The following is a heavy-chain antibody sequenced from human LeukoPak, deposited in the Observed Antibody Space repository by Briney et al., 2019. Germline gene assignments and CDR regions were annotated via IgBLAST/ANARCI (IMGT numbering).Heavy chain of an antibody. D-gene: IGHD2-15*01. Sequence: SETLSLTCTVSGYSISSGYYWGWIRQPPGKGLEWIGSIYHSGSTYYNPSLKSRVTISVDTSKNQFSLKLSSVTAADTAVYYCARLGYCSGGSCCDYWGQGTLVTVSS. V-gene: IGHV4-38-2*02. CDR2: IYHSGST. CDR1: GYSISSGYY. CDR3: ARLGYCSGGSCCDY. J-gene: IGHJ4*02.